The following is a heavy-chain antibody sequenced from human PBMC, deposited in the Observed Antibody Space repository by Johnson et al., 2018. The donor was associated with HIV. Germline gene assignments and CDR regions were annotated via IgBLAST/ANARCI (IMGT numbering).Heavy chain of an antibody. D-gene: IGHD3-22*01. CDR3: AREAYYYDSSGYTLDAFDI. V-gene: IGHV3-7*05. CDR1: GFTFSSYW. J-gene: IGHJ3*02. Sequence: VQLVESGGGVVQPGGSLRLSCAASGFTFSSYWMSWVRQAPGKGLEWVANIKQDGSEKYYVDSVKGRFTISRDNAKNSLYLQMNSLRAEDTAVYYCAREAYYYDSSGYTLDAFDIWGQGTMVTVSS. CDR2: IKQDGSEK.